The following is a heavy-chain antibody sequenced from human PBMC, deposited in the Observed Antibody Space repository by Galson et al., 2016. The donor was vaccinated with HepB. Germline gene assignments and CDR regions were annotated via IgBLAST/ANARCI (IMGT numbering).Heavy chain of an antibody. V-gene: IGHV1-69*06. CDR2: IIPIFGTA. J-gene: IGHJ4*02. D-gene: IGHD3-10*01. Sequence: SVKVSCKASGGTFSSFVINWVRQAPGQGLEWMGGIIPIFGTANYAQKFQGRVTVTADKSSSTAYMELSSLRSEDTALYYCASASYYYGSGLEYWGQGTLVTVSS. CDR3: ASASYYYGSGLEY. CDR1: GGTFSSFV.